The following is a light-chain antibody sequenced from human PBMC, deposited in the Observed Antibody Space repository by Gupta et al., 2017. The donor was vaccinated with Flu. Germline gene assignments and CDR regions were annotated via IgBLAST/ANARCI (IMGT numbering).Light chain of an antibody. CDR2: STN. J-gene: IGLJ3*02. CDR1: SGSVSTNHY. Sequence: QTVVTQEPSFSVSPGGTVTLTCGLSSGSVSTNHYPSWYQQTPGQAPRTLIYSTNTRSSGVPDRFSGSILGNKAALTITGAQADDESDYYCVLYMGSDIWVFGGGTKLTVL. CDR3: VLYMGSDIWV. V-gene: IGLV8-61*01.